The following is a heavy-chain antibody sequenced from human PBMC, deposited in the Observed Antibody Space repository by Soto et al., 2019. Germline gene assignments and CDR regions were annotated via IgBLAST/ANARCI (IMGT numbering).Heavy chain of an antibody. V-gene: IGHV4-59*08. Sequence: PSETLSLTCSVSGIPISSYYWGWFRLPPGQGLQWVGYIYYTGTTSYNPSLKGRVTVSLDTSKKQFSLKLRSVTAADTAVYFCARLGGYYQAFDQWGQGALVTAPQ. CDR1: GIPISSYY. CDR3: ARLGGYYQAFDQ. D-gene: IGHD3-22*01. J-gene: IGHJ4*01. CDR2: IYYTGTT.